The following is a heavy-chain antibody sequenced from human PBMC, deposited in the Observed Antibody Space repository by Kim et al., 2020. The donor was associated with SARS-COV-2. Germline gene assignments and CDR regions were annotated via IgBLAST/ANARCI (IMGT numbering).Heavy chain of an antibody. CDR3: ARYMKAIAAAGTGYYYYYGMDV. J-gene: IGHJ6*02. CDR1: GFTFDDYG. V-gene: IGHV3-20*04. CDR2: INWNGGST. D-gene: IGHD6-13*01. Sequence: GGSLRLSCAASGFTFDDYGMSWVRQAPGKGLEWVSGINWNGGSTGYADSVKGRFTISRDNAKNSLYLQMNSLRAEDTALYYCARYMKAIAAAGTGYYYYYGMDVWGQGTTVTVSS.